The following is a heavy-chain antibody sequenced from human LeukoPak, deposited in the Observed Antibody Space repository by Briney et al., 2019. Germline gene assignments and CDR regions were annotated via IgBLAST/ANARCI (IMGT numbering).Heavy chain of an antibody. J-gene: IGHJ6*04. D-gene: IGHD3-10*02. V-gene: IGHV3-48*03. CDR3: AELGITMIGGV. CDR2: ISSSGSTI. CDR1: GFTFSSFE. Sequence: GGSLRLSCSASGFTFSSFEMDWVRQAPGKGLEWVSYISSSGSTIYYADSVKGRFTISRDNAKNSLYLQMNSLRAEDTAVYYCAELGITMIGGVWGKGTTVTISS.